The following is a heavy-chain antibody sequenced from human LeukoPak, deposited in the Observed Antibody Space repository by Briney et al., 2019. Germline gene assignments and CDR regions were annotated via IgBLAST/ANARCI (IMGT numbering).Heavy chain of an antibody. CDR3: ARDLNYYATDY. CDR1: GFSFSNYW. CDR2: IGQDGTGN. Sequence: GGSLRLSCAASGFSFSNYWMTWLRQAPGKGLEWVANIGQDGTGNHYVDSVKGRFTISRDNAKNSLYLQMNRLRADDTAVYYCARDLNYYATDYWGQGTLVTVSS. V-gene: IGHV3-7*01. D-gene: IGHD1-7*01. J-gene: IGHJ4*02.